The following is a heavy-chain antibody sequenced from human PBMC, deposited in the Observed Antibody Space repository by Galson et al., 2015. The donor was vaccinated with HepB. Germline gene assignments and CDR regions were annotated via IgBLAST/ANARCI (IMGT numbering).Heavy chain of an antibody. CDR1: GGSISSSNW. D-gene: IGHD6-13*01. J-gene: IGHJ4*02. Sequence: LSLTCAVSGGSISSSNWWSWVRQPPGKGLEWIGEIYHSGSTNYNPSLKSRVTISVDKSKNQFSLKLSSVTAADTAVYYCARVPGGGAAAQPFDYWGQGTLVTVSS. CDR3: ARVPGGGAAAQPFDY. V-gene: IGHV4-4*02. CDR2: IYHSGST.